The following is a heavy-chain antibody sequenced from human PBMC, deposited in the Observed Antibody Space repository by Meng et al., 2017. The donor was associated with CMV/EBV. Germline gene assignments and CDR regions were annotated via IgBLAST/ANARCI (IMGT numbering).Heavy chain of an antibody. V-gene: IGHV1-46*01. D-gene: IGHD2-2*01. J-gene: IGHJ3*02. CDR3: ASAGCSSTSCHKGDAFDI. CDR2: INPSGGST. CDR1: GYTFTSYY. Sequence: ASVKVSCKASGYTFTSYYMRWVRQAPGQGLEWMGIINPSGGSTSYAQKFQGRVTMTRDTSTSTVYMELSSLRSEDTAVYYCASAGCSSTSCHKGDAFDIWGQGTMVTVSS.